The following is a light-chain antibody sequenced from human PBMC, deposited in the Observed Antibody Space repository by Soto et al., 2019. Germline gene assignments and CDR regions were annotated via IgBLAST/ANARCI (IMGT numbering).Light chain of an antibody. CDR3: QQRSNLPWT. V-gene: IGKV3-11*01. CDR2: DAS. Sequence: EIVLTQSPATLSLSPGERATLSGMASQSISSYLAWYQQKPGQAPRLLIYDASSRATGIPARFSGSGSGTDFTLTISSLEPEDFAVYYCQQRSNLPWTFGQGTKVDIK. CDR1: QSISSY. J-gene: IGKJ1*01.